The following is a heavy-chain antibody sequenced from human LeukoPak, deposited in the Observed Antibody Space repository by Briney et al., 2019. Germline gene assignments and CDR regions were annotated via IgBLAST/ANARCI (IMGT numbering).Heavy chain of an antibody. CDR1: GFTFENYA. J-gene: IGHJ4*02. D-gene: IGHD3-22*01. CDR3: AKGSDSGYIFDY. CDR2: LTWNSGSI. Sequence: PGGSLRLSCAVSGFTFENYALHWVRQAPGKGLEWVSGLTWNSGSIGYADSVKGRFTISRDNAQNSLYLQMNSLRPEDTAFYYCAKGSDSGYIFDYWGQGTLVTVSS. V-gene: IGHV3-9*01.